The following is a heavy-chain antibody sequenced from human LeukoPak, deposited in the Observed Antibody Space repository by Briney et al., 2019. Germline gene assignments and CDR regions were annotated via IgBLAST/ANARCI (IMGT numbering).Heavy chain of an antibody. CDR2: MNPNSGNR. Sequence: VASVKVSCKASGYTFTSYDINGVRQATGQGLERRGWMNPNSGNRGYAQECQGRVTMTRNTSIITAYMELSRLRSEDTAVYYCARGSLLSYSSYANWFDPWGQGTLVTVSS. J-gene: IGHJ5*02. CDR3: ARGSLLSYSSYANWFDP. CDR1: GYTFTSYD. V-gene: IGHV1-8*01. D-gene: IGHD6-6*01.